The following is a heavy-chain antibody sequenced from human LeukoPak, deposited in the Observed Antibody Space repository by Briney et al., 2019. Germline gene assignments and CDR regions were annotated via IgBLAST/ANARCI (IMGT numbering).Heavy chain of an antibody. CDR2: IYYSGST. CDR1: GGSISSYY. V-gene: IGHV4-59*01. Sequence: PSETLSLTCTVSGGSISSYYWSWIRQPPGKGLEWIGYIYYSGSTNYNPSLKSRVTISVDTSKNQFSLKPSSVTAADTAVYYCARDSSGWYRWFDPWGQGTLVTVSS. J-gene: IGHJ5*02. D-gene: IGHD6-19*01. CDR3: ARDSSGWYRWFDP.